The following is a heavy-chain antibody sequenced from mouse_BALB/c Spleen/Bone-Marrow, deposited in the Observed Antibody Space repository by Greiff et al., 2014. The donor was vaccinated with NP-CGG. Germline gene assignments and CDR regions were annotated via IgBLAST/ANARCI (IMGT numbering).Heavy chain of an antibody. Sequence: QVQLQQSGAELVKPGASVKLSCKSSGYTFTSYWMHWVKQRPGQGLEWIGEIIPSNGRTNYNEKFKSKATLTVDKSSNTAYMQLSSLTSEDSAVHYCARWLLQYFDVWGAGTTVTVSS. CDR1: GYTFTSYW. V-gene: IGHV1S81*02. D-gene: IGHD2-3*01. J-gene: IGHJ1*01. CDR3: ARWLLQYFDV. CDR2: IIPSNGRT.